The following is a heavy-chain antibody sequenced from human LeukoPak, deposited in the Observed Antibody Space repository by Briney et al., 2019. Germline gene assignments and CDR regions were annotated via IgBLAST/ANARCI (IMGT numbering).Heavy chain of an antibody. D-gene: IGHD3-10*01. Sequence: SETLSLTCAVYGGSFSGYHWSWIRQPPGKGLEWIGEINHSGSTNNNPSLKSRVTISVDTSKNQFSLKMNSVTAADTAVYYCARDGITMVRGVMPFDYWGQGTLVTVSS. J-gene: IGHJ4*02. CDR2: INHSGST. V-gene: IGHV4-34*01. CDR3: ARDGITMVRGVMPFDY. CDR1: GGSFSGYH.